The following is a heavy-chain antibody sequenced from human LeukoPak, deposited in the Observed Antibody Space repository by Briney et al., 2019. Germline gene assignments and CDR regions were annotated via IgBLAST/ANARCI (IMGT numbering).Heavy chain of an antibody. CDR3: ARVEGPYYYDSSGYQTGAFDI. CDR2: IIPIFGIA. J-gene: IGHJ3*02. D-gene: IGHD3-22*01. Sequence: ASVKVSCKASGGTFSSYAISWVRQAPGQGLEWKGRIIPIFGIANYAQKFQGRVTITADKSTSTAYMELSSLRSEDTAVYYCARVEGPYYYDSSGYQTGAFDIWGQGTMVTVSS. V-gene: IGHV1-69*04. CDR1: GGTFSSYA.